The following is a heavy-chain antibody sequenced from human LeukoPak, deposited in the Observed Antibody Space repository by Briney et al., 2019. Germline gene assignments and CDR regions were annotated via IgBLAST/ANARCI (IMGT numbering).Heavy chain of an antibody. V-gene: IGHV1-69*13. CDR2: IIPIFGTA. Sequence: ASVKVSCKASGGTFSSYAISWVRQAPGQGLEWMGGIIPIFGTANYAQKSQGRVTITADESTSTAYMELSSLRSEDTAVYYCARVGHCSGGSCYSGPFDYWGQGTLVTVSS. J-gene: IGHJ4*02. CDR3: ARVGHCSGGSCYSGPFDY. CDR1: GGTFSSYA. D-gene: IGHD2-15*01.